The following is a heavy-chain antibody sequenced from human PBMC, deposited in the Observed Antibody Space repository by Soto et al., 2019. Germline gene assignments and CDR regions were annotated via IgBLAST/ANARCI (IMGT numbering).Heavy chain of an antibody. Sequence: QVQLVESGGGVVQPGRSLRLSCAASGFTFSSYGMHWVRQAPGKGVEGVAGIWYAGSNKYYADSVKGRFTISRDNSKNTLYLQMNSMRAEDTAVYYCARGSGDWSLDIWGQGTMVTVAS. CDR3: ARGSGDWSLDI. V-gene: IGHV3-33*01. D-gene: IGHD2-21*02. J-gene: IGHJ3*02. CDR2: IWYAGSNK. CDR1: GFTFSSYG.